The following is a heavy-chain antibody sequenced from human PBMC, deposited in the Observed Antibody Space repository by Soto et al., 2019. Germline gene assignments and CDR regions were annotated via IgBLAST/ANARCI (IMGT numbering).Heavy chain of an antibody. Sequence: LKISCKGSGYSFTSYWIGWVRQMPGKGLEWMGIIYPGDSDTRYSPSFQGQVTISADKSISTAYLQWSSLKASDTAMYYCARHTLYSNYYYGMDVWGQGTTVTVSS. D-gene: IGHD3-16*01. V-gene: IGHV5-51*01. CDR3: ARHTLYSNYYYGMDV. CDR1: GYSFTSYW. CDR2: IYPGDSDT. J-gene: IGHJ6*02.